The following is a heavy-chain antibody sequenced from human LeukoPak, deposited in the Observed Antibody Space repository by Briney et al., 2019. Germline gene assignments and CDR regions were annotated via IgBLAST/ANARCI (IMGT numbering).Heavy chain of an antibody. D-gene: IGHD3-22*01. V-gene: IGHV3-23*01. CDR2: ISGSGGST. J-gene: IGHJ4*02. CDR3: AKGSSGDSSGYYFESYYFDY. Sequence: PGGTLRLSCAASGFTFSAYGMTWVRQAPGKGLEWVSAISGSGGSTYYADSVKGRFTISRDNSKNTLYLQMNSLRAEDTAVNYCAKGSSGDSSGYYFESYYFDYWGQGTLVTVSS. CDR1: GFTFSAYG.